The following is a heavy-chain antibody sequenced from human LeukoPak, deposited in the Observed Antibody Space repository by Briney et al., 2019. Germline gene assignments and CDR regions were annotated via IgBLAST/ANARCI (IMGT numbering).Heavy chain of an antibody. J-gene: IGHJ3*02. CDR1: GFTVSSNY. V-gene: IGHV3-53*01. CDR3: ARVGVVPAAIPDGFDI. CDR2: IYSGGST. Sequence: GGSLRLSCAASGFTVSSNYMSWVRQAPGKGLEWVSVIYSGGSTYYADSVKGRFTISRDNSKNALYLQMNSLTAEDTAVYYCARVGVVPAAIPDGFDIWGQGTMVTVSS. D-gene: IGHD2-2*01.